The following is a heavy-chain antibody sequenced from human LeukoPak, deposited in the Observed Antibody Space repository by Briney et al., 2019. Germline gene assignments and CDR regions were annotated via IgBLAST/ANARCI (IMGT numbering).Heavy chain of an antibody. J-gene: IGHJ4*02. V-gene: IGHV1-2*02. D-gene: IGHD1-1*01. CDR1: GYTFTGYY. Sequence: ASVKVSCKASGYTFTGYYMHWVRQAPGQGLEWMGWINPNSGGTNYAQKFQGRVTMTRDMSTSTVYMELSSLRSEDTAVYYCARDSENGGFDYWGQGTLVTVSS. CDR2: INPNSGGT. CDR3: ARDSENGGFDY.